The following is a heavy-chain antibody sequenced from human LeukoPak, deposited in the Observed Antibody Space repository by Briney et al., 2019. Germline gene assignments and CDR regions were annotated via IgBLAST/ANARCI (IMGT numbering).Heavy chain of an antibody. V-gene: IGHV3-30-3*01. CDR3: ARAGYSSGWYDNWFDP. CDR2: ISSDGTNE. J-gene: IGHJ5*02. CDR1: GFPFSSYA. Sequence: GRSLRLSCAASGFPFSSYAMHWVRQSPGKGLEWVALISSDGTNEYYADSVKGRFTISRDKYKNTLYLQMNSLRAEDTAVYYCARAGYSSGWYDNWFDPWGQGTLVTVSS. D-gene: IGHD6-19*01.